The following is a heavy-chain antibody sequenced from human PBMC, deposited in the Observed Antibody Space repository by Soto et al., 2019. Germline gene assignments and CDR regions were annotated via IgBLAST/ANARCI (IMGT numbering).Heavy chain of an antibody. V-gene: IGHV1-69*01. J-gene: IGHJ6*02. Sequence: QVQLVQSGAEVKKPGSSVKVSCKASGGTFSSYAISWVRQAPGQGLEWMGGIIPIFGTANYAQKFQGRVTITADDSTSTASMELSSLRSEDTAVYYCALLPRITMVRGVGGMDVWGQGTTVTVSS. D-gene: IGHD3-10*01. CDR1: GGTFSSYA. CDR2: IIPIFGTA. CDR3: ALLPRITMVRGVGGMDV.